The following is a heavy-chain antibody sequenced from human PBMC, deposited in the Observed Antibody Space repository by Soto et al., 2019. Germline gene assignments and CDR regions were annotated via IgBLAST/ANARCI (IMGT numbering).Heavy chain of an antibody. Sequence: PGGSLRLSCVGSGFTVNIYGVHWVRQAPGKGLEWVAHIWYDGARQTYEDSVRGRFIISRDSSTNTIYLQMNSLRVEDTANYFCVRESTPPFFDSWGQGTPVTVSS. V-gene: IGHV3-33*01. CDR2: IWYDGARQ. CDR3: VRESTPPFFDS. D-gene: IGHD2-15*01. J-gene: IGHJ4*02. CDR1: GFTVNIYG.